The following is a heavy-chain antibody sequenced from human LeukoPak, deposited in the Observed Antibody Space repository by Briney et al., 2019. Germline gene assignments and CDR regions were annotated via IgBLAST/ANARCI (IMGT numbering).Heavy chain of an antibody. CDR3: ARGGLKWIAAAGRVKFDP. Sequence: ASVKVSCKASGYTFTGYYMHWVRQAPGQGLEWMGWINPNSGGTNYAQKFQGRVTMTRDTSISTAYMELSRLRSDDTAVYYCARGGLKWIAAAGRVKFDPWGQGTLVTASS. V-gene: IGHV1-2*02. J-gene: IGHJ5*02. CDR1: GYTFTGYY. D-gene: IGHD6-13*01. CDR2: INPNSGGT.